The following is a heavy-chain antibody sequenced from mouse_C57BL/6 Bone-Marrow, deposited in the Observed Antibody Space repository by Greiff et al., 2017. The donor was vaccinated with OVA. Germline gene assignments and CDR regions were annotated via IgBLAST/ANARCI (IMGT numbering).Heavy chain of an antibody. J-gene: IGHJ1*03. CDR2: IDPNSGGT. D-gene: IGHD1-1*01. CDR1: GYTFTSYW. Sequence: VQLQQPGAELVKPGASVKLSCKASGYTFTSYWMHWVKQRPGRGLEWIGRIDPNSGGTKYNEKFKSKATLTVDKPSSTACMQLSSLTSEDSAVDYCARNYGSSYWYFDVWGTGTTVTVSS. CDR3: ARNYGSSYWYFDV. V-gene: IGHV1-72*01.